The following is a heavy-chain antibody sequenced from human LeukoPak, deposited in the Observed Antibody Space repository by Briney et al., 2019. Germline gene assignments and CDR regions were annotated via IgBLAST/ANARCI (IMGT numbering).Heavy chain of an antibody. J-gene: IGHJ5*02. CDR2: IYYSGST. V-gene: IGHV4-59*08. Sequence: SETLSLTCTVSGCSISGYYWSWIRQPPGKGLEWIGYIYYSGSTNYNPSLKSRVTISVDTSKNQFSLKLSSVTAADTAVYYCARHNFVVPASFDPWGQGTLVTVSS. CDR1: GCSISGYY. CDR3: ARHNFVVPASFDP. D-gene: IGHD2-2*01.